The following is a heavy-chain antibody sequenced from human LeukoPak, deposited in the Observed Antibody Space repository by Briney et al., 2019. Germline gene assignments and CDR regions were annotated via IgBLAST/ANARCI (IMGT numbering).Heavy chain of an antibody. V-gene: IGHV3-23*01. D-gene: IGHD6-19*01. Sequence: GGSLRLSCAASGFTFSSYSMNWVRQAPGKGLEWVSTISDSGANTYYADSVRGRFTISRDNSKNTLYLQKNSLRADDTAIYYCAKSMTLQWRGFFDLWGRGTHVTVSS. CDR3: AKSMTLQWRGFFDL. J-gene: IGHJ2*01. CDR2: ISDSGANT. CDR1: GFTFSSYS.